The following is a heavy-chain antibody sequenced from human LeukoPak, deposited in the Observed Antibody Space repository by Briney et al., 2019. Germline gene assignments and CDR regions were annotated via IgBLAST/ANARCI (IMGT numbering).Heavy chain of an antibody. Sequence: PSETLSLTCTVSGGSIGSYYWSWIRQPPGKGLEWIGYIYYSGSTNYNPSLKSRVTISVDTSKNQFSLKLSSVTAADTAVYYCARRRGYLANWFDPWGQGTLVTVSS. D-gene: IGHD5-18*01. CDR2: IYYSGST. CDR3: ARRRGYLANWFDP. J-gene: IGHJ5*02. CDR1: GGSIGSYY. V-gene: IGHV4-59*08.